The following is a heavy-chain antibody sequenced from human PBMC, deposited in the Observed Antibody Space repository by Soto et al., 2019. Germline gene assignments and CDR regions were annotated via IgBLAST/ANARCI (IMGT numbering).Heavy chain of an antibody. CDR2: ISYDGSNR. D-gene: IGHD2-21*01. V-gene: IGHV3-30*18. Sequence: GGSLRLSCAASGFIFSGSGMHWVRQAPGEGLEWVAVISYDGSNRYYADSVKGRFTVSRDNSNNILYLEMSSLRIEDTALYYCAKYSVFGFYGDWLDPWGQGTLVTVSS. CDR3: AKYSVFGFYGDWLDP. CDR1: GFIFSGSG. J-gene: IGHJ5*02.